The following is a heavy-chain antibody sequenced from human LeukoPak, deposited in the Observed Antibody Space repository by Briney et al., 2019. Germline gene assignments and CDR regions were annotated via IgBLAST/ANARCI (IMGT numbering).Heavy chain of an antibody. D-gene: IGHD3-10*01. Sequence: ASVKVSCKASGYTFTRYGFNWVRQAPGQGLEWMGWISAYNGNTNYAQKLQGRVTMTTDTSTSTAYMELRSLRSDDTAVYYCAREGSLPPNFDYWGQGTLVTVSS. CDR2: ISAYNGNT. CDR3: AREGSLPPNFDY. J-gene: IGHJ4*02. CDR1: GYTFTRYG. V-gene: IGHV1-18*01.